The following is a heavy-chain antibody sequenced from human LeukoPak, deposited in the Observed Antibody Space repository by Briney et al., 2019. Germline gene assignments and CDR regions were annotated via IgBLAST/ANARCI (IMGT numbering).Heavy chain of an antibody. V-gene: IGHV1-18*01. J-gene: IGHJ4*02. Sequence: GASVKVSRKASGYTFTSYGISWVRQAPGQGLGWMGWISAYNGNTNYAQKLQGRVTMTTDTSTSTAYMELRSLRSDDTAVYYCGYDSSGSAIDYWGQGTLVTVSS. D-gene: IGHD3-22*01. CDR1: GYTFTSYG. CDR3: GYDSSGSAIDY. CDR2: ISAYNGNT.